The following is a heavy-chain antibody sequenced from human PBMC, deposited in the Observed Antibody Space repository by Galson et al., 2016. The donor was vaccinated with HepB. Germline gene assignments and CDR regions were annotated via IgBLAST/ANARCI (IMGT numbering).Heavy chain of an antibody. CDR1: GFIFSQFA. Sequence: SLRLSCAVSGFIFSQFAVHWVRQVPGKGLEWVAVISYDGTRQYYTDSVKGRFTVSRDDSTTSVYLQMTTLRPEDTAVYYCARYQKYSGTDFDYAMDVWGKGARVTVSS. J-gene: IGHJ6*03. CDR3: ARYQKYSGTDFDYAMDV. V-gene: IGHV3-30*04. CDR2: ISYDGTRQ. D-gene: IGHD5-12*01.